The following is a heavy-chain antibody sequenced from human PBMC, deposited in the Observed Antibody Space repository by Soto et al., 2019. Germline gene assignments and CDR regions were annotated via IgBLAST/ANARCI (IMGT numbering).Heavy chain of an antibody. CDR1: GFTFSSYW. CDR3: AREVGYCSGGSCYYYGMDV. CDR2: INSDGSST. J-gene: IGHJ6*02. D-gene: IGHD2-15*01. Sequence: EVQLVESGGGLVQPGGSLRLSCAASGFTFSSYWMHWVRQAPGKGLVWVSRINSDGSSTSYADSVKGRFTISRDNAKNTLYLQMNSLRAEDTAVYYCAREVGYCSGGSCYYYGMDVWGQGTTVTVSS. V-gene: IGHV3-74*01.